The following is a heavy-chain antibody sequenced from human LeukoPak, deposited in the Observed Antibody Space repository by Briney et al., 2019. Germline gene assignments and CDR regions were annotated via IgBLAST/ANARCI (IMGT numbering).Heavy chain of an antibody. Sequence: GGSLRLACAASGLTVSKNYMSWVRQAPGKGLESVSVIYSGGSTYYADSVRGRFTISRDNSKNTLYLQMNSLRVEDTAVYYCARVGGHWGQGTLVTVSS. CDR3: ARVGGH. CDR2: IYSGGST. CDR1: GLTVSKNY. D-gene: IGHD3-10*01. J-gene: IGHJ4*02. V-gene: IGHV3-53*01.